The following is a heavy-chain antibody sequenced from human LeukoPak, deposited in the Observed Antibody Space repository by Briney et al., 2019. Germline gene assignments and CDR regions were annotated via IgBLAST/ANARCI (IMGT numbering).Heavy chain of an antibody. D-gene: IGHD1-26*01. J-gene: IGHJ6*02. CDR2: ISSSSSYI. CDR3: ARVGPWELPYYYYGMDV. V-gene: IGHV3-21*01. CDR1: GFTFSSYA. Sequence: GGSLRLSCAASGFTFSSYAMSWVRQAPGKGLEWVSSISSSSSYIYYADSVKGRFTISRDNAKNSPYLQMNSLRAEDTAVYYCARVGPWELPYYYYGMDVWGQGTTVAVSS.